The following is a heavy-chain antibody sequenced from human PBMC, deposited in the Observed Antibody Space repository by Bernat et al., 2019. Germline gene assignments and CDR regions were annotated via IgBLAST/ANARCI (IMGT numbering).Heavy chain of an antibody. V-gene: IGHV3-43*02. CDR1: GFIFDDYV. CDR2: ISHDSSQT. D-gene: IGHD1-1*01. J-gene: IGHJ4*02. Sequence: QLVESGGGVIQPGGSLRHSCAPSGFIFDDYVMHWVRQVPGMGLEWISRISHDSSQTSYADSVKGRFTISRDNSKKSLFLQMHSLRVEDTAFYYCVRDTNWAFDFWGRGTLVTVSS. CDR3: VRDTNWAFDF.